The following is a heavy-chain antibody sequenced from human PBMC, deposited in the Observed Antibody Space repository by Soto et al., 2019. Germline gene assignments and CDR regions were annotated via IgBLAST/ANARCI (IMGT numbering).Heavy chain of an antibody. CDR2: IYYSGST. V-gene: IGHV4-31*03. CDR1: GGSISSGGYY. J-gene: IGHJ6*02. Sequence: SETLSLTCTVSGGSISSGGYYWSWIRQHPGKGLEWIGYIYYSGSTYYNPSLKSRVTISVDTSKNQFSLKLSSVTAADTAVYYCARDSGTIYAVQYYGMDVWGQGTKVTVYS. D-gene: IGHD3-10*01. CDR3: ARDSGTIYAVQYYGMDV.